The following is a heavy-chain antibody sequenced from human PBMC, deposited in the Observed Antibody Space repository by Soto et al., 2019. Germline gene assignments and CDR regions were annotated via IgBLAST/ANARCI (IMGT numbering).Heavy chain of an antibody. Sequence: GGSLRLSCVASGFTFTNTWMTWVRQAPGKGLEWVGRIKSNPDGGTIDYAASVKGRFTISRDDPQNTLFLHMSSLRPEDTAVYYCSTIIVATARARFDPWGQGTLVTVSS. CDR1: GFTFTNTW. D-gene: IGHD2-21*01. J-gene: IGHJ5*02. CDR2: IKSNPDGGTI. CDR3: STIIVATARARFDP. V-gene: IGHV3-15*01.